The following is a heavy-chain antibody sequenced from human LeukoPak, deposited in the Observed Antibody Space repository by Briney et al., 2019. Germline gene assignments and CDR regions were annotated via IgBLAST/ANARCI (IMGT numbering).Heavy chain of an antibody. J-gene: IGHJ3*01. V-gene: IGHV1-18*01. CDR3: ARSPLGRQLLNRNWFDP. D-gene: IGHD2-2*02. CDR1: GYTFTSYG. CDR2: ISAYNGNT. Sequence: ASVKVSCKASGYTFTSYGISWVRQAPGQGLEWMGWISAYNGNTNYAQKLQGRVTMTTDTSTSTAYMELRSLRSDDTAVCYCARSPLGRQLLNRNWFDPWGQGTMVTVSS.